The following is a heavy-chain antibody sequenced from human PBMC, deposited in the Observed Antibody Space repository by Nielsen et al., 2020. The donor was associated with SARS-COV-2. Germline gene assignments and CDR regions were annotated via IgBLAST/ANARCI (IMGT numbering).Heavy chain of an antibody. D-gene: IGHD6-25*01. CDR3: ARSDSSGPYYFDY. Sequence: ASVKVSCKASGYTFTSYYMHWVRQAPGQGLEWMGWISAYNGNTNYAQKLQGRVTMTTDTSTSTAYMELRSLRSDDTAVYYCARSDSSGPYYFDYWGQGTLVTVSS. CDR2: ISAYNGNT. CDR1: GYTFTSYY. V-gene: IGHV1-18*04. J-gene: IGHJ4*02.